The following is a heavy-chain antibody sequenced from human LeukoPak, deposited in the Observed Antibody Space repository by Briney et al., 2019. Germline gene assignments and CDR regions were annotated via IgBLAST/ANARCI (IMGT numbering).Heavy chain of an antibody. J-gene: IGHJ4*02. CDR1: GGSISSYY. CDR2: IYYSGST. Sequence: SETLSLTCTVSGGSISSYYWSWIRQPPGKGLEWIGYIYYSGSTNYNPSLKSRVTISVDTFKNQFSLKLSSVTAADTAVYYCARGHAPGYFDYWGQGTLVTVSS. V-gene: IGHV4-59*01. CDR3: ARGHAPGYFDY.